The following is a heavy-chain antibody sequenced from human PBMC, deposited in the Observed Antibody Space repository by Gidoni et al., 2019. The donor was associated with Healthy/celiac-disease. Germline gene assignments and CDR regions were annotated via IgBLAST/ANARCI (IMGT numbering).Heavy chain of an antibody. CDR1: GFTFSSFG. CDR2: IWYYGINK. D-gene: IGHD7-27*01. Sequence: VQVVESGGGVVQPGRSRRVSCAASGFTFSSFGLHWDRQGPGKGREWVSVIWYYGINKYDADSLKGRFTISRDNSKNTLYLQMNSVRAEDTAVYYCARERTNWGSEAFDIWGQGTMVTVSS. V-gene: IGHV3-33*01. CDR3: ARERTNWGSEAFDI. J-gene: IGHJ3*02.